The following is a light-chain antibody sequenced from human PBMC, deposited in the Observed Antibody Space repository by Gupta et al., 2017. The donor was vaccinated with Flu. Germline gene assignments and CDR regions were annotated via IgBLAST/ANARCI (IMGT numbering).Light chain of an antibody. Sequence: SFELPQPPSVSVSLGQTATITCFGYTFPTRYVYWYHQKPGQAPVLMIYKDRERPSGIPERFSGSSSGTTITLTISGVQAEDEGDYYCQSADNTGTYWVFGRGTRLTVL. J-gene: IGLJ3*02. CDR1: TFPTRY. CDR2: KDR. CDR3: QSADNTGTYWV. V-gene: IGLV3-25*02.